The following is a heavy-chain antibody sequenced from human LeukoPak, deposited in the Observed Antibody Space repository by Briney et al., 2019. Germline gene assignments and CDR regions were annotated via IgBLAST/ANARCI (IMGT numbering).Heavy chain of an antibody. Sequence: GSLRLSCAASGFTVSSNYMSWVRQAPGKGLEWVSVIYSGGSTYYADSVKGRFTISRDNSKNTLYLQMNSLRAEDTAVYYCAGAFHYYDSSGYYIDYWGQGTLVTVSS. CDR1: GFTVSSNY. CDR2: IYSGGST. CDR3: AGAFHYYDSSGYYIDY. J-gene: IGHJ4*02. D-gene: IGHD3-22*01. V-gene: IGHV3-53*01.